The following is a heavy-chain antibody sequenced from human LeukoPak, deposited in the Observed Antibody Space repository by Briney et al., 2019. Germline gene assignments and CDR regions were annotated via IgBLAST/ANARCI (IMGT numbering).Heavy chain of an antibody. Sequence: GGSLRLSCAASGFSFSAYPMGWVRQAPGKGLQWLSGISASGDVTFHADRVKGRFAISRDNSKNTLYLQMTGLRAEDTAAYYCAKHFQVGDTRAFDYWGQGTLVTVS. CDR1: GFSFSAYP. J-gene: IGHJ4*02. D-gene: IGHD2/OR15-2a*01. CDR3: AKHFQVGDTRAFDY. V-gene: IGHV3-23*01. CDR2: ISASGDVT.